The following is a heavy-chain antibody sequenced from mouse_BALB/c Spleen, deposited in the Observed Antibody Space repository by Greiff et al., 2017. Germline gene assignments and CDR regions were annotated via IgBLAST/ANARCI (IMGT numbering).Heavy chain of an antibody. CDR3: ARALRDYRYAMDY. J-gene: IGHJ4*01. CDR1: GFAFSSYD. V-gene: IGHV5-12-1*01. CDR2: ISSGGGST. D-gene: IGHD5-5*01. Sequence: DVQLVESGGGLVKPGGSLKLSCAASGFAFSSYDMSWVRQTPEKRLEWVAYISSGGGSTYYPDTVKGRFTISRDNAKNTLYLQMSSLKSEDTAMYYCARALRDYRYAMDYWGQGTSVTVSS.